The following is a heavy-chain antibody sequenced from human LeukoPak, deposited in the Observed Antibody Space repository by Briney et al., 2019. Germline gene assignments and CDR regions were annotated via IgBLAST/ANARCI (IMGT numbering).Heavy chain of an antibody. CDR2: IYTSGST. Sequence: PSETLSLTCTFSGGSISSYYWSWIRQPAGKGLEWIGRIYTSGSTNYNPSLKSRVTMSVDTSKNQFSLKLSSVTAADTAVYYCARDSQYYDYVWGSYRPYYFDYWGQGALVTVSS. CDR1: GGSISSYY. CDR3: ARDSQYYDYVWGSYRPYYFDY. D-gene: IGHD3-16*02. J-gene: IGHJ4*02. V-gene: IGHV4-4*07.